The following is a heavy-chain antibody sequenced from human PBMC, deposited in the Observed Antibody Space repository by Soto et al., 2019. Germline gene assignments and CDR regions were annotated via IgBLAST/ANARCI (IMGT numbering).Heavy chain of an antibody. V-gene: IGHV3-74*01. CDR3: ARWAPVRPYYYGMDV. CDR2: INSDGSST. D-gene: IGHD3-16*01. CDR1: GFTFSSYW. Sequence: EVQLVESGGGLVQPGGSLRLSCAASGFTFSSYWMHWVRQAQGKGLVWVSRINSDGSSTSYADSVKGRFTISRDNAKNTLYLQMNSLRAEDTAVYYCARWAPVRPYYYGMDVWGQGTTVTVSS. J-gene: IGHJ6*02.